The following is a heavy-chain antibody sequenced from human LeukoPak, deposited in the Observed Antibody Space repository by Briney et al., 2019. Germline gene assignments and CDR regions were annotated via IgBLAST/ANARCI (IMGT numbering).Heavy chain of an antibody. Sequence: GGSLRLSCAASGFTFDDYAMHWVRQAPGKGLEWVSGISWNSGSIGYADSVKGRFTISRDNAKNSLYLQMNSLRAEDTALYYCAKARYFDGAIDYWGQGTLVAVSS. D-gene: IGHD3-9*01. CDR3: AKARYFDGAIDY. V-gene: IGHV3-9*01. CDR1: GFTFDDYA. CDR2: ISWNSGSI. J-gene: IGHJ4*02.